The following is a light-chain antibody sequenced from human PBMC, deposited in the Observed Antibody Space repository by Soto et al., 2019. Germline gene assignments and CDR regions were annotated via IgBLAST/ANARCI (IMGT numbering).Light chain of an antibody. V-gene: IGKV3-15*01. J-gene: IGKJ4*01. CDR1: QNIHNH. CDR2: DAI. Sequence: EIVLKLSPASLSLYQGERATLSCRASQNIHNHMSWFLQKPGQTPRLLIYDAIIRAADVPARFSGSWSGTEFTLTINSLQSEDFAVYYCQQYDAWPLTFGGGTKVDI. CDR3: QQYDAWPLT.